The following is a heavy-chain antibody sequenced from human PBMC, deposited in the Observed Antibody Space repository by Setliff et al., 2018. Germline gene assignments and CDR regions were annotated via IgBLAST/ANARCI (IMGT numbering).Heavy chain of an antibody. D-gene: IGHD6-19*01. CDR3: ARGIPPSSGWYYFVS. CDR1: GFTVSSSY. V-gene: IGHV3-53*01. J-gene: IGHJ4*02. CDR2: IYSGGST. Sequence: GGSLRLSCAASGFTVSSSYMSWVRQAPGKGLEWVSIIYSGGSTYYADSVKGRFTISRDNSKNTLYLQMNSLRAEDTAVYYCARGIPPSSGWYYFVSWGQGTLVTVSS.